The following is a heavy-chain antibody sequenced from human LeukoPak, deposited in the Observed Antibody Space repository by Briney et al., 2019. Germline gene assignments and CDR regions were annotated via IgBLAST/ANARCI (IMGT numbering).Heavy chain of an antibody. CDR3: ARDFPFWSNYLEYYYYMDV. CDR1: GGSFSGYY. D-gene: IGHD3-3*01. Sequence: PSETLSLTCAVYGGSFSGYYWSWIRQPPGKGLEWIGEINHSGSTNYNPSLKSRVTISVDTSKNQFSLKLSAVTAADTAVYYCARDFPFWSNYLEYYYYMDVWGKGTTVTVSS. CDR2: INHSGST. V-gene: IGHV4-34*01. J-gene: IGHJ6*03.